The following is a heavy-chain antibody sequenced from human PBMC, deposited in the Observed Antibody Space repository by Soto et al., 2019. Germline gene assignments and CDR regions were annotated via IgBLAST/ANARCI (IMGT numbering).Heavy chain of an antibody. CDR1: GGSISSYY. D-gene: IGHD2-15*01. V-gene: IGHV4-59*01. CDR3: AREMGYCIIFGCRRYYSYGMHV. Sequence: SETLSLTCTVSGGSISSYYWSWIRQPPGKGLEWIGYIYYSGSTNYNPSLKSRVTISVDTSKNQFSLKLSSVTAADTAVYYCAREMGYCIIFGCRRYYSYGMHV. CDR2: IYYSGST. J-gene: IGHJ6*01.